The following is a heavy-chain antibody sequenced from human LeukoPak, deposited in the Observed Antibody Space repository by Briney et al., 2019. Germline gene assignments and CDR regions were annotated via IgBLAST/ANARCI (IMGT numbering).Heavy chain of an antibody. CDR1: GFTLSNYA. D-gene: IGHD3-22*01. J-gene: IGHJ3*02. Sequence: GGSLRLSCAASGFTLSNYAMHWVRQAPGKGLEWVAVISYDGSNRYYADSVKGRFTISRDSSKNTLYLQMSSLRVEDTALYYCARDHDYESSGYYFDAFDIWGQGTMVTVSS. V-gene: IGHV3-30-3*01. CDR3: ARDHDYESSGYYFDAFDI. CDR2: ISYDGSNR.